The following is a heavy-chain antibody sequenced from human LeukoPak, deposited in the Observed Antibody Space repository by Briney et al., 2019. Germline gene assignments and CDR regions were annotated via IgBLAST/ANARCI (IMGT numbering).Heavy chain of an antibody. CDR3: AKCTSGGICFSNAFDI. CDR1: GFTFSSYG. V-gene: IGHV3-30*18. J-gene: IGHJ3*02. CDR2: ISYDGITQ. Sequence: PGTSLRLSCAASGFTFSSYGMHWVRQAPGKGLEWVAIISYDGITQYYADSVKGRFTISRDNSKNTLYLQMNSLRAEDTAVYYCAKCTSGGICFSNAFDIWGQGTMVTVSS. D-gene: IGHD2-15*01.